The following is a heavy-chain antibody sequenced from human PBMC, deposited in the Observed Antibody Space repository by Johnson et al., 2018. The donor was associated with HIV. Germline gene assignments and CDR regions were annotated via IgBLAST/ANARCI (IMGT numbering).Heavy chain of an antibody. Sequence: VQVVESGGGLVQPGGSLRLSCAASGFTFDDYTMHWVRQAPGKGLAWVSLISWDGGSTYYADSVKGRFTISRDNSKNSLYLQMNSLRTEDTAVYYCARRSSLDIWGQGTMVTVSS. J-gene: IGHJ3*02. CDR1: GFTFDDYT. V-gene: IGHV3-43*01. D-gene: IGHD3-16*01. CDR2: ISWDGGST. CDR3: ARRSSLDI.